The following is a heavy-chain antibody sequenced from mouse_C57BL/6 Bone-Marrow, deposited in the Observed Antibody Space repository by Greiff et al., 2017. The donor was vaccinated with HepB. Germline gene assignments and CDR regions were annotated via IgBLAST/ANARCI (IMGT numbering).Heavy chain of an antibody. J-gene: IGHJ4*01. CDR2: IYPGGGYT. V-gene: IGHV1-63*01. Sequence: QVQLQQSGAELVRPGTSVKMSCKASGYTFTNYWIGWAKQRPGHGLEWIGDIYPGGGYTNYNEKFKGKATLTADKSSSTAYMQFSSLTSEDSAIYYCARSIYPCGSPHYYAMDYWGQGTSVTVSS. CDR3: ARSIYPCGSPHYYAMDY. D-gene: IGHD1-1*01. CDR1: GYTFTNYW.